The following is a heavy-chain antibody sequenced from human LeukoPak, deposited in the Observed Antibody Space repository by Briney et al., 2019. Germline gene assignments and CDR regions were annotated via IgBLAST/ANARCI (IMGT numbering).Heavy chain of an antibody. D-gene: IGHD1-26*01. CDR1: GFTFSSYA. Sequence: GGSLRLSCAASGFTFSSYAMHWVRQAPGKGLEWVAVISYDGSNKYYADSVKGRFTISRDNSKNTLYLQMNSLRAEDTAVYYCAKDPGSYFAFDIWGQGTMVTVSS. CDR2: ISYDGSNK. J-gene: IGHJ3*02. V-gene: IGHV3-30-3*01. CDR3: AKDPGSYFAFDI.